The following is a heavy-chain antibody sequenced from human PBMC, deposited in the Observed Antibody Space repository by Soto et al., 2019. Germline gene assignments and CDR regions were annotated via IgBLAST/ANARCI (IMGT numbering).Heavy chain of an antibody. Sequence: GGSLRLSCAASGFTFSSYAMSWVRQAPGKGLEWVSAISGSGGSTYYADSVKGRFTISRDNSKNTLYLQMNSLRAEDTAVYYCARTPERSSSSSYYYYYGMDVWGQGTTVTVSS. V-gene: IGHV3-23*01. J-gene: IGHJ6*01. D-gene: IGHD6-6*01. CDR1: GFTFSSYA. CDR2: ISGSGGST. CDR3: ARTPERSSSSSYYYYYGMDV.